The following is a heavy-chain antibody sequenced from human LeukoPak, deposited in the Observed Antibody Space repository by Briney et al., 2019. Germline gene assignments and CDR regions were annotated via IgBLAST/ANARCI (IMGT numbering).Heavy chain of an antibody. CDR3: ARGPNSNWSGLDF. CDR1: GFSFSGHW. D-gene: IGHD6-6*01. CDR2: ISPTGSTT. Sequence: HAGGSLRLSCTASGFSFSGHWMHWARQLPGKGLVWVSRISPTGSTTSYADSVKGRFTDSRDNAKNTLYLQVNNLRAEDTAVYYCARGPNSNWSGLDFWGQGTLLTVSS. J-gene: IGHJ4*02. V-gene: IGHV3-74*01.